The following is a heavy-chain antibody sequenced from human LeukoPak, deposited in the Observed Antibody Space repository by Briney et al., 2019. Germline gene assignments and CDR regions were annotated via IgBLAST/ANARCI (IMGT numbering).Heavy chain of an antibody. CDR3: ARSLIVASEDY. D-gene: IGHD3-22*01. J-gene: IGHJ4*02. Sequence: PGGSLRLSCAASGFRFDSFYMGWIRQVPGKGLGYIALISASGAVPYYAESVKGRFTISRDNAKNSVSLQMNSLSADDTAVYYCARSLIVASEDYWGQGTLVTVSS. CDR1: GFRFDSFY. V-gene: IGHV3-11*04. CDR2: ISASGAVP.